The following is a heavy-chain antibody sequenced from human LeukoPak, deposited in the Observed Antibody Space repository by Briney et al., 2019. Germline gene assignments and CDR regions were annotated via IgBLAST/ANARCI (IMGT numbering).Heavy chain of an antibody. J-gene: IGHJ6*03. CDR2: IRYDGTNK. V-gene: IGHV3-30*02. Sequence: PGGSLRLSCAASGFTFSSYGMHWVRQAPGKGLEWVAFIRYDGTNKYYADSVKGRFTISRDNSKNTLYLQMNGLRPEDTAVYYCAKGAEEGVVITAVYYYYMDVWGKGTTVTISS. D-gene: IGHD3-22*01. CDR3: AKGAEEGVVITAVYYYYMDV. CDR1: GFTFSSYG.